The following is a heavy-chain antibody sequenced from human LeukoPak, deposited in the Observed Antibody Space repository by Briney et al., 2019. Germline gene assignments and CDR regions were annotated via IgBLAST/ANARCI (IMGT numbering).Heavy chain of an antibody. D-gene: IGHD6-6*01. CDR3: ARLTEYSISSNAFDI. CDR2: FSYSGST. J-gene: IGHJ3*02. Sequence: SETLSLTCTVSGGAISSYYWSWIRQPPGKGLEWFGYFSYSGSTNYNPSLKSRDTISVDTSKNQFSLKLSSVTAADTAVYYCARLTEYSISSNAFDIWGQGTMVTVSS. CDR1: GGAISSYY. V-gene: IGHV4-59*08.